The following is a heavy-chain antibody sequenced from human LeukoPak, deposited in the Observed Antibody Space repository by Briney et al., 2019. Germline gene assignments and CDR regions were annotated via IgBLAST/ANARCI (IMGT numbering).Heavy chain of an antibody. D-gene: IGHD2-8*01. CDR2: ISADNGDT. V-gene: IGHV1-18*01. J-gene: IGHJ4*02. CDR3: ARLYRTVVRFEATLDS. Sequence: GASVKVSCKASGYTFTSYGISWVRQAPGQGLEWMGWISADNGDTNYAQKFQDRVTMTTDTSTNTAYMELGSLTSEDTAVYYCARLYRTVVRFEATLDSWGQGTLVTVFS. CDR1: GYTFTSYG.